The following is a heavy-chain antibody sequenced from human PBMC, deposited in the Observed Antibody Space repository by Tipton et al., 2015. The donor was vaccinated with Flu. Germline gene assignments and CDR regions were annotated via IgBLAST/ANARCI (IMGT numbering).Heavy chain of an antibody. V-gene: IGHV3-48*03. CDR2: ISSSGSTI. Sequence: SLRLSCAASGFTSSSYEMNWVRQAPGKGLEWVSYISSSGSTIYYADSVKGRFTISRDNAKNSLYLQMNSLRAEDTAVYYCARVEGGYPWGYWGQGTLVTVSS. CDR1: GFTSSSYE. CDR3: ARVEGGYPWGY. D-gene: IGHD3-16*01. J-gene: IGHJ4*02.